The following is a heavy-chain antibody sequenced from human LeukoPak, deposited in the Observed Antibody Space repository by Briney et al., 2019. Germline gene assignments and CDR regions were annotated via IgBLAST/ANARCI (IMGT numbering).Heavy chain of an antibody. CDR3: ARSVPTYCSSTSCYEYYYYGMDV. V-gene: IGHV3-7*01. Sequence: PGGSLRLSCAASGFTFSSYWMSWVRQAPGKGLEWVANIKQDGSEKYYVDSVKGRFTISRDNAKNSLYLQMNSLRAEDTAVYYCARSVPTYCSSTSCYEYYYYGMDVWGQGTTVTVSS. J-gene: IGHJ6*02. D-gene: IGHD2-2*01. CDR1: GFTFSSYW. CDR2: IKQDGSEK.